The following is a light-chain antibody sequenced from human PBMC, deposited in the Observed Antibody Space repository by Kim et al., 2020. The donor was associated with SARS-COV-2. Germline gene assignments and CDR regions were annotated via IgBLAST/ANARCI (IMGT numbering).Light chain of an antibody. CDR3: QAWDSSTVV. V-gene: IGLV3-1*01. CDR1: KLGDKY. J-gene: IGLJ2*01. CDR2: QDS. Sequence: SYELTQPPSVSVSPGQTASITCSGDKLGDKYACLYQQKPGQSPVLVIYQDSKRPSGIPERFSGSNSGNTATLTISGTQAMDEADYYFQAWDSSTVVFGGG.